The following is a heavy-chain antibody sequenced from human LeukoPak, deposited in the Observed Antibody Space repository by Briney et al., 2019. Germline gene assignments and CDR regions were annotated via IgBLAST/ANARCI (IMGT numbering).Heavy chain of an antibody. CDR1: GVTFSSYA. CDR3: AKRASGSGTSLYYFDY. J-gene: IGHJ4*02. D-gene: IGHD3-10*01. V-gene: IGHV3-23*01. CDR2: ISNSGGST. Sequence: VGSLRLSCAASGVTFSSYAMSWVRQAPGKGLEWVSVISNSGGSTFYADSVKGRFTISRDNSKNTLYLQMNSLRAEDTAVYYCAKRASGSGTSLYYFDYWGQGTLVTVSS.